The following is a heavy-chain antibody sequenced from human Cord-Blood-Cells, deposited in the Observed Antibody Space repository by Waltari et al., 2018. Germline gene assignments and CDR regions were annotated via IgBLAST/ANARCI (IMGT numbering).Heavy chain of an antibody. J-gene: IGHJ4*02. CDR3: AALYCSGGSCSPERRYFDY. D-gene: IGHD2-15*01. Sequence: QVQLQQWGAGLLKPSETLSLTCAVYGGSFSGYYWSWIRQPPGKGMEWIGESNHSGSTKYNPSLKSRVTISVDTSKNQFSLKLSSVTAADTAVYYCAALYCSGGSCSPERRYFDYWGQGTLVTVSS. CDR2: SNHSGST. V-gene: IGHV4-34*01. CDR1: GGSFSGYY.